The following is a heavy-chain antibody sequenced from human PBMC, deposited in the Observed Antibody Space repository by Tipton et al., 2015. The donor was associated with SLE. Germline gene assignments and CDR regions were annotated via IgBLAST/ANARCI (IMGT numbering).Heavy chain of an antibody. Sequence: TLSLTCAVHGGSFSGYSWSWIRQPAGKGLEWIGRVYSSGSTIYNPSIKSRITLSLDTSKNQFSLRVNSATAADTAVYYCARGGGSYYDYWGQGTLVTVSS. CDR3: ARGGGSYYDY. CDR1: GGSFSGYS. V-gene: IGHV4-59*10. D-gene: IGHD1-26*01. CDR2: VYSSGST. J-gene: IGHJ4*02.